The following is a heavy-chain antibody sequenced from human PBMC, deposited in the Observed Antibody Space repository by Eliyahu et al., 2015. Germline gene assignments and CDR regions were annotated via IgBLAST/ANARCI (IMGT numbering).Heavy chain of an antibody. CDR3: VRLTESVTTMQS. J-gene: IGHJ5*02. CDR2: IRQDSNLI. V-gene: IGHV3-7*04. D-gene: IGHD5-18*01. Sequence: TIRQDSNLIHYVDSVKGRFTLSRDNAKNSLYLQMSTLRAEDTAVYFCVRLTESVTTMQSWGQGTLVTVSS.